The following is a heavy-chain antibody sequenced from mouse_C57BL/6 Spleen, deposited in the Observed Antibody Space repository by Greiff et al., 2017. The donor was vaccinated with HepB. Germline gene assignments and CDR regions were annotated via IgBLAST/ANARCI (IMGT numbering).Heavy chain of an antibody. D-gene: IGHD2-10*02. V-gene: IGHV1-82*01. CDR2: IYPGDGDT. CDR1: GYAFSSSW. Sequence: VQLQQSGPELVKPGASVKISCKASGYAFSSSWMNWVKQRPGKGLEWIGRIYPGDGDTNYNGKFKGKATLTADKSSSTAYMQLSSLTSEDSAVYFCARWYGNPAWFAYWGQGTLVTVSA. CDR3: ARWYGNPAWFAY. J-gene: IGHJ3*01.